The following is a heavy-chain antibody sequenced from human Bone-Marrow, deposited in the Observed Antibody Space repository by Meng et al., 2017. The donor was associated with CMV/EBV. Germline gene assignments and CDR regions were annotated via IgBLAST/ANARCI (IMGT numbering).Heavy chain of an antibody. CDR2: IYSGGNT. CDR1: GFTVSSNY. D-gene: IGHD6-13*01. CDR3: ARGSTPVEGSSSVVEDY. Sequence: GALRLSCAASGFTVSSNYMSWVRQAPGKGLEWVSVIYSGGNTYYADSVKGRFTISRDTSKNTLYLQMNSLRAEDTAVYFCARGSTPVEGSSSVVEDYWGQGTLVTVSS. V-gene: IGHV3-66*02. J-gene: IGHJ4*02.